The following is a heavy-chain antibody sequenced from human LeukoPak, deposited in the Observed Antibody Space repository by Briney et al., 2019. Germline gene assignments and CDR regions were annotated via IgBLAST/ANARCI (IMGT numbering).Heavy chain of an antibody. J-gene: IGHJ6*02. CDR1: GGSFSGYY. Sequence: SETLSLTCAVYGGSFSGYYWSWIRQPPGKGLEWIGEINHSGSTNYNPSLKSRVTISVDTSKNQFSLKLSSVTAADTAVYYCARVSYDSSGYYYYYYYYGMDVWGQGTTVTVSS. D-gene: IGHD3-22*01. V-gene: IGHV4-34*01. CDR3: ARVSYDSSGYYYYYYYYGMDV. CDR2: INHSGST.